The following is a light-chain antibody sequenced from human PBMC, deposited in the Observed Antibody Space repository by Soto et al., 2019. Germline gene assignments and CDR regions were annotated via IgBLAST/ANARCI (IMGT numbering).Light chain of an antibody. CDR1: IKHIGAHHS. CDR3: SSYTTRNTLV. J-gene: IGLJ1*01. CDR2: AVS. V-gene: IGLV2-14*01. Sequence: LTQAPSVSGSPGHWSHLDCTGTIKHIGAHHSASWYRQHPGKAPKLIIYAVSNRPSGISDRFSGSKSDYTASLTISGLQAEDEADYYCSSYTTRNTLVFGSGTKVSVL.